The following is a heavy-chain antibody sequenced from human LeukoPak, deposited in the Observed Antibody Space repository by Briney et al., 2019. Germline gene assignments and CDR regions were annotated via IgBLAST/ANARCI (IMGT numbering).Heavy chain of an antibody. D-gene: IGHD2-8*01. CDR2: INLSGST. Sequence: PSETLSLTCAVYGGSFSGYYWSWIRQPPGQGLEWIGEINLSGSTNYNPSLKSRVTISVDTSRNQFSLKLSSVTAADTAVYYCARGMVACTNGVCYTRDAFDIWGQGTMVTVSS. V-gene: IGHV4-34*01. CDR3: ARGMVACTNGVCYTRDAFDI. J-gene: IGHJ3*02. CDR1: GGSFSGYY.